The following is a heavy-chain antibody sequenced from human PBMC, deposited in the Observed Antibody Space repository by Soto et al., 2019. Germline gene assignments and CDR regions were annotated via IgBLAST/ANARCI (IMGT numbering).Heavy chain of an antibody. CDR2: IIPILGIA. J-gene: IGHJ4*02. D-gene: IGHD6-13*01. Sequence: QVQLVQSGAEVKKPGSSVKVSCKASGGTFSSYTISWVRQAPGQGLEWMGRIIPILGIANYAQKFQGRVTITADKSTSTAYMELSSLRFEDTAVYYCARVARGQQLDFDYWGQGTLVTVSS. V-gene: IGHV1-69*02. CDR3: ARVARGQQLDFDY. CDR1: GGTFSSYT.